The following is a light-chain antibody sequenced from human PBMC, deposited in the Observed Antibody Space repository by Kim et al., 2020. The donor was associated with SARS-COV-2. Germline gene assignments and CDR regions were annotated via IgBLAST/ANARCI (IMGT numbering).Light chain of an antibody. J-gene: IGKJ2*01. CDR1: QSVNTY. CDR3: QQHSNWPT. V-gene: IGKV3-11*01. CDR2: DVS. Sequence: LSLSPGEDATLSCRASQSVNTYLAWYQQKPGQPPRLLSYDVSNRATGVPARFSGSGSGTDFTLTISSLEPEDFAVYYCQQHSNWPTFGQGTKLEF.